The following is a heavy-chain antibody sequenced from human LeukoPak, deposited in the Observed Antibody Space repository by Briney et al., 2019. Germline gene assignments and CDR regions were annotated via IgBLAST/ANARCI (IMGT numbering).Heavy chain of an antibody. CDR1: GFTFSSYA. V-gene: IGHV3-64*01. J-gene: IGHJ3*02. Sequence: GGSLRLSCAASGFTFSSYAMHRVRQAPGKGLEYVSAISSNGGSTYYANSVKGRFTISRDNSKNTLYLQMGSLRAEDMAVYYCARSMRGAYYYDSSGSFDIWGQGTMVTVSS. CDR2: ISSNGGST. CDR3: ARSMRGAYYYDSSGSFDI. D-gene: IGHD3-22*01.